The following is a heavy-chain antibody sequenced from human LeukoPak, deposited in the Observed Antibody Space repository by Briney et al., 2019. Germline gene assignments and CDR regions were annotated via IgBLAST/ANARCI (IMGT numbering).Heavy chain of an antibody. D-gene: IGHD6-19*01. V-gene: IGHV1-46*01. J-gene: IGHJ4*02. CDR3: SSAVAVGRYYFDY. Sequence: ASVKVSCKASGYTFTTYYMHWVRQAPGQGLEWMGIINPGSGSTSYAQKFQGRVTMTRDTSTSTVYLELSSLRSEDTAVYYCSSAVAVGRYYFDYWGQGTLVTVSS. CDR2: INPGSGST. CDR1: GYTFTTYY.